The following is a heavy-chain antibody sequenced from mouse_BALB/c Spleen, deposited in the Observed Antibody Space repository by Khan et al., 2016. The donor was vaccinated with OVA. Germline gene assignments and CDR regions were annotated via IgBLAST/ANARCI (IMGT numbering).Heavy chain of an antibody. CDR1: GFSLTSYG. CDR3: ARNYDYDEGLTY. J-gene: IGHJ3*01. D-gene: IGHD2-4*01. CDR2: IWSGGST. V-gene: IGHV2-2*03. Sequence: QVQLKESGPGLVQPSQSLSINCTVSGFSLTSYGVHWVRQSPGKGLEWLGVIWSGGSTDYNEAFISRLSISKDNSKSQVFFKMNSLQSNDTAIYYCARNYDYDEGLTYWGQGTLVTVS.